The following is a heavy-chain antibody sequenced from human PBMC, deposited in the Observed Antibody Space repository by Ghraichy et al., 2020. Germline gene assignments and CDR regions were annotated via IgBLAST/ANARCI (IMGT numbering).Heavy chain of an antibody. CDR2: MYYSGSP. J-gene: IGHJ4*02. Sequence: SETLSLTCTVSGGSISTYYWSWIRQTPGKGLEWIGYMYYSGSPNYNPSLKRRVTISVDTSKNQFSLKLTSVTAADTAVYYCAREVPGWYFDYWGQGSLVTVSS. CDR1: GGSISTYY. V-gene: IGHV4-59*01. CDR3: AREVPGWYFDY. D-gene: IGHD3-10*01.